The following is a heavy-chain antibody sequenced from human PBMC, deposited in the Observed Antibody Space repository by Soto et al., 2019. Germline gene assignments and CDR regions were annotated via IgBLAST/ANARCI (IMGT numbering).Heavy chain of an antibody. V-gene: IGHV3-7*01. Sequence: EVHLVESGGGLVQTGGSLRLSCAIFESTVSRDWMNWVRQAPGKGLEWVAHINQDGSEKYYVDSVKGRFTISRDNAKKSLYLQMNSLRPADTAMYYCWWRVGDAFWGQGTLVTVSS. D-gene: IGHD1-26*01. CDR1: ESTVSRDW. CDR2: INQDGSEK. J-gene: IGHJ4*02. CDR3: WWRVGDAF.